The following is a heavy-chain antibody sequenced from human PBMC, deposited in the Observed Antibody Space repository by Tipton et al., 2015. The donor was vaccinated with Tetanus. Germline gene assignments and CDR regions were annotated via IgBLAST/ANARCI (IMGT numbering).Heavy chain of an antibody. Sequence: TLSLTCTVSGSSIRGSGHYWTWIRQPPGKEPEWVGYVYHSGATNYHPSLKSRLAISADTSKNQFSLNLRSVITAYTAVYYCARANNDYPKKGPFDYWGQGILVIVSS. J-gene: IGHJ4*02. CDR1: GSSIRGSGHY. V-gene: IGHV4-61*08. CDR2: VYHSGAT. CDR3: ARANNDYPKKGPFDY. D-gene: IGHD5-12*01.